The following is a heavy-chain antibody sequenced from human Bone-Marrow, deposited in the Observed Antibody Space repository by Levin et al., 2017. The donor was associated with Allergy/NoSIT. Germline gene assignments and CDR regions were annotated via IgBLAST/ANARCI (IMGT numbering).Heavy chain of an antibody. CDR2: INPSGGST. CDR3: ARDAVGPTLNAEYFQH. J-gene: IGHJ1*01. Sequence: GESLKISCKASGYTLTSNYMHWVRQAPGQGLEWVGIINPSGGSTTYAQKFQGRVTMTRDTSTSTVYMELRSLRSEDTAVYYCARDAVGPTLNAEYFQHWGQGTLVTVSS. D-gene: IGHD1-26*01. CDR1: GYTLTSNY. V-gene: IGHV1-46*01.